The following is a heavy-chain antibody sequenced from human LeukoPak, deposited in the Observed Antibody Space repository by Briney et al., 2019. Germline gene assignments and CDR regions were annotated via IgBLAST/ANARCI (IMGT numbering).Heavy chain of an antibody. CDR2: INPNSGGT. D-gene: IGHD3-22*01. CDR1: GYTFTGYY. J-gene: IGHJ4*02. V-gene: IGHV1-2*02. CDR3: ARGASNYYDSSGYYEDY. Sequence: GASVKVSCKASGYTFTGYYTHWVRQAPGQGLEWMGWINPNSGGTNYAQKFQGRVTMTRDTSISTAYMELSRLRSDDTAVYYCARGASNYYDSSGYYEDYWGQGTLVTVSS.